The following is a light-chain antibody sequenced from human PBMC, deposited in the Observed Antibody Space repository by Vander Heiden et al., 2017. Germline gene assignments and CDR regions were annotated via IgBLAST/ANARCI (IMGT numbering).Light chain of an antibody. CDR2: KVS. CDR3: MQATHWPWT. J-gene: IGKJ1*01. CDR1: QSLVDSDGNTY. Sequence: EVVMTQSPLPLPATLGQPASIPCRASQSLVDSDGNTYLNWCQQTPGQAPRRLISKVSNRGSGVPDRFSGSGSGTDFTLKLSRVEADDAGVYYCMQATHWPWTFGQGTKVEIK. V-gene: IGKV2-30*01.